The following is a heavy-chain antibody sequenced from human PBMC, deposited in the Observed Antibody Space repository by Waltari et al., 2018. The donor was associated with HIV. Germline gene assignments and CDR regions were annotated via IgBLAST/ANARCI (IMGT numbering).Heavy chain of an antibody. J-gene: IGHJ5*02. D-gene: IGHD3-3*01. CDR3: STSRPVAMFGDA. V-gene: IGHV1-8*02. CDR2: MNPSTGNA. CDR1: GYPFTNYD. Sequence: QGQLVQSGAEVKQSGASVRISCKASGYPFTNYDINWLRQATGQGLEWMGWMNPSTGNAGFAHNFQGRVFMTRDIPINTAYMELSCLTSHDAAVYYCSTSRPVAMFGDAWGQGTLVTVSS.